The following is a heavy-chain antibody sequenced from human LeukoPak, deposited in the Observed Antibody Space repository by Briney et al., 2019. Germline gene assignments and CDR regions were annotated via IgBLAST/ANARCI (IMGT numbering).Heavy chain of an antibody. CDR1: GGSIRNYY. Sequence: SETLSLTCTVSGGSIRNYYWSWIRQPPGKGLEWIGYIYNSGSTNYNPSLRSRVTISADTSKNQFSLRLTSVTAADTGVYYCARHYSPDFCADDCYTFDYWGQGTLVTVSS. V-gene: IGHV4-59*08. J-gene: IGHJ4*02. CDR3: ARHYSPDFCADDCYTFDY. D-gene: IGHD2-21*02. CDR2: IYNSGST.